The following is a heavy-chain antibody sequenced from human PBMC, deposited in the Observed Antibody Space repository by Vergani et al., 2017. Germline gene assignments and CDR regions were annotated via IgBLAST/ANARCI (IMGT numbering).Heavy chain of an antibody. V-gene: IGHV3-23*04. D-gene: IGHD3-22*01. CDR1: GCIFRSSA. Sequence: VQLVESGGGVVQPGRSLRLSCAASGCIFRSSAMNWVRQAPGKGLEWVSSITGSASTTYYADSVKGRFAISRDNSKNTLYLQMNSLRADDTAVYYCAKESAYFESGGYYYLDYWGQGTPVTVSS. CDR3: AKESAYFESGGYYYLDY. CDR2: ITGSASTT. J-gene: IGHJ4*02.